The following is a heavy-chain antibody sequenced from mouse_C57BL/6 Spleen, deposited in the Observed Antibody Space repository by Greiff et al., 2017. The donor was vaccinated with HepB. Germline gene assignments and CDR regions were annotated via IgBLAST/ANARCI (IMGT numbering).Heavy chain of an antibody. CDR1: GYTFTSYW. Sequence: QVQLQQSGAELVKPGASVKMSCKASGYTFTSYWITWVKQRPGQGLEWIGDIYPGSGSTNYNEKFKSKATLTVDTSSSTAYMQLSSLTSEDSAVYYCARGDYGSFPYYFDYWGQGTTLTVSS. D-gene: IGHD1-1*01. V-gene: IGHV1-55*01. CDR2: IYPGSGST. CDR3: ARGDYGSFPYYFDY. J-gene: IGHJ2*01.